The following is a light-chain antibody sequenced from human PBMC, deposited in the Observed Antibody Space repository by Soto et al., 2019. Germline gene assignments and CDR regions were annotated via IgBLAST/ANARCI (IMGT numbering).Light chain of an antibody. Sequence: IGLTQSAGALSLYPGERATLSCRASQSVSSYLAWYQQKPGQAPRLLIYDASNRATGIPDRFSGSGSGTDFTLTISRLEPEDFAVYYCQQYGSSGTFGQGTKVDIK. V-gene: IGKV3-20*01. CDR3: QQYGSSGT. CDR1: QSVSSY. J-gene: IGKJ1*01. CDR2: DAS.